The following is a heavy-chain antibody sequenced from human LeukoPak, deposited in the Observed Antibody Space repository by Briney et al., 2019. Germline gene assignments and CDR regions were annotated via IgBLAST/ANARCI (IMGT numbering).Heavy chain of an antibody. CDR1: GFTFSTYW. D-gene: IGHD3-22*01. J-gene: IGHJ4*02. V-gene: IGHV3-7*05. CDR3: TTYYDSGPSKD. CDR2: INKNGGDQ. Sequence: GGSLRLSCAASGFTFSTYWMTWVRQAPGKGLEWVANINKNGGDQYYGDSVKGRFTISRDNTKNSLYLQMNSPRAEDTAMYYCTTYYDSGPSKDWGQGTLVTVSS.